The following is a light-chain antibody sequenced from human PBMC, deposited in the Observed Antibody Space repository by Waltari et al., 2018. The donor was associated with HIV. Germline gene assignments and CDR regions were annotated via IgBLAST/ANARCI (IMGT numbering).Light chain of an antibody. CDR1: SSDVGSYDL. Sequence: QSALTQPASVSGSPGQSITISCTGTSSDVGSYDLVSWYQQHPGKAHKLMIYEVTKRPSGVSNRFSGSKSGNTASLTISGLQAEDEADYHCCSKAGSLPFHVVCGGGTKVTVL. CDR3: CSKAGSLPFHVV. V-gene: IGLV2-23*02. CDR2: EVT. J-gene: IGLJ2*01.